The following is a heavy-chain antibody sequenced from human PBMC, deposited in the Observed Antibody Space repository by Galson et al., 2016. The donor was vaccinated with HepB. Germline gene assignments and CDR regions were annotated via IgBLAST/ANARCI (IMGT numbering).Heavy chain of an antibody. Sequence: SVKVSCKASGYTFSTYGISWVRQAPGQGLEWMGWITAYNGNIHYAQKFQGRVTMSTDTSTTTAYMELRSLTPDDTAVYYCARDVKGAFGVPDDYWGQGTLVTVSS. V-gene: IGHV1-18*01. D-gene: IGHD3-3*01. CDR2: ITAYNGNI. CDR3: ARDVKGAFGVPDDY. CDR1: GYTFSTYG. J-gene: IGHJ4*02.